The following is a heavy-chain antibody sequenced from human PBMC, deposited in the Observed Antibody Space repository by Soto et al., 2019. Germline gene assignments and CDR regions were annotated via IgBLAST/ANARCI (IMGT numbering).Heavy chain of an antibody. Sequence: QVQLQESGPRLVKPSETLSLTCIVSGGSISSYYWSWIRQPLGKGLEWIGYIYYSGSTNYNPSLKSRVTISVDTSKNQFSLKLSSVTAADTAVYYCARAVLPATAPFDYWGQGTLVTVSS. CDR2: IYYSGST. CDR3: ARAVLPATAPFDY. D-gene: IGHD2-2*01. CDR1: GGSISSYY. V-gene: IGHV4-59*01. J-gene: IGHJ4*02.